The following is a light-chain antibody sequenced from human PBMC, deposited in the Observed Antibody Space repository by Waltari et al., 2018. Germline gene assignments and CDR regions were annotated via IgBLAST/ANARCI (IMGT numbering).Light chain of an antibody. CDR3: ASYTSVSTLVV. Sequence: QSALTQPASVSGSPGQSITISCSGASSDIGGSKFVSWYQQHPDKAPKLMIYEGSKRPIGVSKRFSGTTSDNTASLPVSGLQAEDEGDYYCASYTSVSTLVVFGGGTKLTVL. CDR1: SSDIGGSKF. V-gene: IGLV2-14*01. J-gene: IGLJ2*01. CDR2: EGS.